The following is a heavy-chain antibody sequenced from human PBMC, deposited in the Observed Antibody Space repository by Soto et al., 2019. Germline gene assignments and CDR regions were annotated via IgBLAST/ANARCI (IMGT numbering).Heavy chain of an antibody. CDR3: VRGRVMITFGVVIVIDY. V-gene: IGHV1-8*01. J-gene: IGHJ4*02. CDR2: INPNTGYT. Sequence: ASVKVSCRASGYTVTRYDMNWVRGATGQGLEWMGWINPNTGYTDYAQKFQDRVTMTGNTSITTAYMELSSLRSEDTAVYYCVRGRVMITFGVVIVIDYWGQGSPVTVSS. CDR1: GYTVTRYD. D-gene: IGHD3-16*02.